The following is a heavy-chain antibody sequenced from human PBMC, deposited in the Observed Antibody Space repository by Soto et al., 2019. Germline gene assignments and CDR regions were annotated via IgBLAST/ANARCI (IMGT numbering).Heavy chain of an antibody. J-gene: IGHJ6*02. D-gene: IGHD3-16*01. CDR1: GFTFSSYS. V-gene: IGHV3-48*02. Sequence: EVQLVESGGGLVQPGGSLRLSCAASGFTFSSYSMNWVRQAPGKGLEWVSYISSSSSTIYYADSVKGRFTISRDNAKNXPYLQMITLSDEDTAVYYCARDETGGWYYYFYGIDVWGRGTTVTVPS. CDR3: ARDETGGWYYYFYGIDV. CDR2: ISSSSSTI.